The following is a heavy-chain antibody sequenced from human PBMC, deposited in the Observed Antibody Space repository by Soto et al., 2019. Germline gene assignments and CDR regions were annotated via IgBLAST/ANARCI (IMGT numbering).Heavy chain of an antibody. CDR1: GYTFTSFG. V-gene: IGHV1-18*01. J-gene: IGHJ4*02. D-gene: IGHD3-16*02. Sequence: ASAKVSCKASGYTFTSFGISWVQQASGQRPERMGWISAYNGNTNYAQKLQGRVTMTTDTSTSTAYMELRSLRSDDTAVYYCARISDYYNFFWASYRFTGRFVYWGQRSLVTGPS. CDR2: ISAYNGNT. CDR3: ARISDYYNFFWASYRFTGRFVY.